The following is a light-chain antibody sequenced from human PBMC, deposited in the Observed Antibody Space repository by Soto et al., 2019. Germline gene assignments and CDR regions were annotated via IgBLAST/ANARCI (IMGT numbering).Light chain of an antibody. V-gene: IGKV3-20*01. CDR1: QSVNRF. J-gene: IGKJ1*01. CDR3: HHCVGSPCA. CDR2: GAS. Sequence: EIVLTQSPGTLSLSPGERATLSCRASQSVNRFLAWFQQKPGQVPRLLIYGASNRATGIPDRFSGSGSETDFTLTNTRLEPEDFAVYYCHHCVGSPCAFGQGTKVQHK.